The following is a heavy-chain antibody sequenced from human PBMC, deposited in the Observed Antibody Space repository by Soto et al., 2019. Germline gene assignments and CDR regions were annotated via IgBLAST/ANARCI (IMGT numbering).Heavy chain of an antibody. CDR1: GYTFTSYA. Sequence: ASVKVSCKASGYTFTSYAMHWVRQAPGQRLEWMGWINAGNGNTKYSQKFQGRVTITRDTSASTAYMELSSLRSEDTAVYYCARDLKGGSGYDFGWFDPWGQGTLVTVSS. CDR3: ARDLKGGSGYDFGWFDP. D-gene: IGHD5-12*01. J-gene: IGHJ5*02. V-gene: IGHV1-3*01. CDR2: INAGNGNT.